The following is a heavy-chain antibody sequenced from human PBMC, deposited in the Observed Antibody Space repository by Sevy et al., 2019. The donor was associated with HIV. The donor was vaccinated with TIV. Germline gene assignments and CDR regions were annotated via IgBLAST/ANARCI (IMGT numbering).Heavy chain of an antibody. CDR1: GYTFTSYG. D-gene: IGHD3-9*01. J-gene: IGHJ5*02. CDR3: ARVGYDILTGYYNRWFDP. V-gene: IGHV1-18*04. CDR2: ISAYNGNT. Sequence: ASVNVSCKASGYTFTSYGISWVRQAPGQGLEWMGWISAYNGNTNYAQKLQGRVTMTTDTSTSTAYMELRSLRSDDTAVYYCARVGYDILTGYYNRWFDPWGQGTLVTVSS.